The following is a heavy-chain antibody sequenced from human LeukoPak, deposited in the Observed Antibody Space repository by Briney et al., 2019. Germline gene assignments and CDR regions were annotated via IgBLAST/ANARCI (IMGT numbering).Heavy chain of an antibody. CDR3: ARVRGSRYDILTGYYDFDP. J-gene: IGHJ5*02. CDR1: GYIFTGYY. V-gene: IGHV1-2*02. D-gene: IGHD3-9*01. Sequence: SSVKVSCKGSGYIFTGYYMHGVRQAAGQGVEWMGWINPNSGGTNYAQKFQGRVTMTKDTSISTAYMELSRMRSDDTAVYYCARVRGSRYDILTGYYDFDPWGQGTLVTVSS. CDR2: INPNSGGT.